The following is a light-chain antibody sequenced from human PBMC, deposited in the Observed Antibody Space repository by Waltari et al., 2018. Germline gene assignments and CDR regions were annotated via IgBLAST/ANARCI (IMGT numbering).Light chain of an antibody. CDR2: EVS. CDR1: SSDVGGYNY. CDR3: SSYTSSFVV. J-gene: IGLJ2*01. Sequence: QSALTQPASVSGSPGQSITISCTGTSSDVGGYNYVSWYQQHPGKAPKLMIYEVSNRPSGVSNRLSGSKSGNTASLTISGLQAEDEADYYCSSYTSSFVVFGGGTKLTVL. V-gene: IGLV2-14*01.